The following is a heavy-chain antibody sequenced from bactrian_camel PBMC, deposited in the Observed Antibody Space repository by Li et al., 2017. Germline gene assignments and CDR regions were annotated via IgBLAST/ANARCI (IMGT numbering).Heavy chain of an antibody. V-gene: IGHV3S53*01. CDR2: IERDGIT. CDR1: GYPYNMHC. D-gene: IGHD1*01. Sequence: VQLVESGGGPVQVGGSLRLSCASGYPYNMHCMGWFRQAPGEEREEVATIERDGITTYADSVKDRFTISRDNGKNSLYLQMSSLKAEDTAIYYCAASSPRYCTDFSLQEFGMDYWGKGTQVTVS. J-gene: IGHJ7*01.